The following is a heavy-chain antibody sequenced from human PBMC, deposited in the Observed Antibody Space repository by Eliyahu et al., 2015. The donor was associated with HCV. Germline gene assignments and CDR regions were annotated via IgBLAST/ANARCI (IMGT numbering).Heavy chain of an antibody. Sequence: QLQLVESGGGLVQPGXSLXLSCAASGFTFXDYGMHWVRQAPGKGLEGVATIWYDGSNEYYRDSVKGRFTISRDNSLNTLFLQMTSLRAEDTAVYYCARDYRHPYYYYGMDVWGQGTTVTVSS. J-gene: IGHJ6*02. CDR1: GFTFXDYG. CDR2: IWYDGSNE. CDR3: ARDYRHPYYYYGMDV. D-gene: IGHD3-16*02. V-gene: IGHV3-33*01.